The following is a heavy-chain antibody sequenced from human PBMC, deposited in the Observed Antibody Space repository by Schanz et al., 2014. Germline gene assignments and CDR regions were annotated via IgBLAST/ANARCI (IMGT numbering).Heavy chain of an antibody. D-gene: IGHD5-18*01. CDR1: GFTFDKYA. J-gene: IGHJ2*01. Sequence: EVQLVASGGGLVQPGKSLRLSCAASGFTFDKYAMHWVRQAPGKGLEWVSAISGSGGSTYYADSVKGRFTISRDNSKNTLFLQMSSLRVDDMAVYYCGRAGTGMAGWYFELWGRGTLVTVSS. CDR3: GRAGTGMAGWYFEL. CDR2: ISGSGGST. V-gene: IGHV3-23*04.